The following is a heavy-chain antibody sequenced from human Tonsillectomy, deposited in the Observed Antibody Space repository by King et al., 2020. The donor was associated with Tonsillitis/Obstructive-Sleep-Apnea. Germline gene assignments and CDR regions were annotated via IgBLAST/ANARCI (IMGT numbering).Heavy chain of an antibody. CDR2: IYWDEDK. CDR1: GFSLSASGVG. J-gene: IGHJ4*02. V-gene: IGHV2-5*02. Sequence: TLKESGPTLVKPTQTLTLTCTFSGFSLSASGVGVGWIRQPPGKALELLALIYWDEDKRYSPSLKSRLTITKDTSKNQVVLTMTNMDPVDTATYYCAHRPSARYFDYWGQGTLVTVSS. CDR3: AHRPSARYFDY.